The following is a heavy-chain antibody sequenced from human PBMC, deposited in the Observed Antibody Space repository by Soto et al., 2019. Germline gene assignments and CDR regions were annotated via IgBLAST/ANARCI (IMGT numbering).Heavy chain of an antibody. D-gene: IGHD6-6*01. CDR2: ITSSSSYT. V-gene: IGHV3-21*01. CDR1: GFTFRSYT. J-gene: IGHJ4*02. CDR3: ARAEGSYSSSSFGGH. Sequence: GGSLRLSCAASGFTFRSYTMHWVRQAPGKGLEWVSSITSSSSYTYYADSLRGRFTISRDNAQNSLYLQFNSLRAEDTAVYYCARAEGSYSSSSFGGHWGRGTLVTVSS.